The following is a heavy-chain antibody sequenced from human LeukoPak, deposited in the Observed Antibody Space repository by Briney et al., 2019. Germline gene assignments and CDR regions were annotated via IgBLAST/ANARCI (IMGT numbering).Heavy chain of an antibody. V-gene: IGHV4-59*08. CDR1: GGSISSYY. CDR2: IYYSGST. CDR3: ESLSRVKGLYYFVY. Sequence: SETLSLTCTVSGGSISSYYWNWIRQPPGKGLEWIGYIYYSGSTNYNPSLKSRVTISVDTSTNQFSLTLSSVTAADTAVYYCESLSRVKGLYYFVYWGQGTLVTVSS. J-gene: IGHJ4*02. D-gene: IGHD2/OR15-2a*01.